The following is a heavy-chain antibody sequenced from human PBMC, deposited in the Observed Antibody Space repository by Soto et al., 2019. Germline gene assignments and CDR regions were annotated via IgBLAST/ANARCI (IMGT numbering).Heavy chain of an antibody. CDR1: GGSIISRDDY. Sequence: VQLQESAPGLVQPSQTLSLTCTFSGGSIISRDDYWRWIRQPPGQGLEWIGSLYYSGSTYYIPSLKSRVTISVDTSMSQASLKLKSVTASDTAVYYCASRHSSLYFDYWGQGTLVSVSS. V-gene: IGHV4-30-4*01. CDR2: LYYSGST. CDR3: ASRHSSLYFDY. D-gene: IGHD6-13*01. J-gene: IGHJ4*02.